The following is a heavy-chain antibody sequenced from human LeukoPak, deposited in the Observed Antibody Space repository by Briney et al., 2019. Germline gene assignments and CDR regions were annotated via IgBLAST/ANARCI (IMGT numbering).Heavy chain of an antibody. CDR2: ISLAGQT. J-gene: IGHJ4*02. Sequence: PSGTLCLTCGVSGGSISGTNWWSWVRQPPGQGLEWIGEISLAGQTNYNPSLNGRVTMSLDKSSNQLSLHLTSVTAADTATYFCSRESGPVCPFGYWGQGTLVIVSS. D-gene: IGHD1-26*01. CDR1: GGSISGTNW. V-gene: IGHV4-4*02. CDR3: SRESGPVCPFGY.